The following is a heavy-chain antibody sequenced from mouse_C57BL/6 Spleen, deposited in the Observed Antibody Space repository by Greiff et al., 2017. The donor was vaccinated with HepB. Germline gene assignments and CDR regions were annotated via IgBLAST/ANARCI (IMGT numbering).Heavy chain of an antibody. CDR2: IHPNSGST. CDR1: GYTFTSYW. CDR3: ARGGYYGSISDY. V-gene: IGHV1-64*01. Sequence: QVQLQQPGAELVKPGASVKLSCKASGYTFTSYWMHWVKQRPGQGLEWIGMIHPNSGSTNYNEKFKSKATLTVDKSSSTAYMQLSSLTSEDSAVYYCARGGYYGSISDYWGQGTTLTVSS. J-gene: IGHJ2*01. D-gene: IGHD1-1*01.